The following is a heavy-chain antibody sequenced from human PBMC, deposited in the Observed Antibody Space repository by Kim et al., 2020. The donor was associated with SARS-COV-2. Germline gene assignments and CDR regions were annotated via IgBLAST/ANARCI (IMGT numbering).Heavy chain of an antibody. CDR3: ARTV. J-gene: IGHJ3*01. CDR1: GFILDTYG. V-gene: IGHV3-23*01. CDR2: ISDDAGST. Sequence: GGSLRLSCVASGFILDTYGVTWVRQVPGKGLEWVAGISDDAGSTCYAESVRGRFTISRDNSRNTVYLQMNSLRAEDTATYSCARTVW.